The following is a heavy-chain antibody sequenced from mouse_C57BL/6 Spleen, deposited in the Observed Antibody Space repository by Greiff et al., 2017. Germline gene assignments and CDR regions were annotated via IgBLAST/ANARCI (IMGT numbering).Heavy chain of an antibody. CDR2: IYPGDGDT. Sequence: QVQLQQSGPELVKPGASVKISCKASGYAFSSSWMNWVKQRPGKGLEWIGRIYPGDGDTNYNGKFKGKATLTADKSSSTAYMQLSSLTSEDSAVYFCARLGVIYYDYDSYAMDYWGQGTSVTVSS. V-gene: IGHV1-82*01. J-gene: IGHJ4*01. D-gene: IGHD2-4*01. CDR1: GYAFSSSW. CDR3: ARLGVIYYDYDSYAMDY.